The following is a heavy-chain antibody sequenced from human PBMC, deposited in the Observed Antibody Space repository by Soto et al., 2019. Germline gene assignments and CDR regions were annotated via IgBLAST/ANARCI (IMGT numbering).Heavy chain of an antibody. J-gene: IGHJ4*02. V-gene: IGHV1-69*01. CDR2: IIAYFGTA. CDR1: GGTSNNYA. Sequence: QVQLVQSGAEVKTPGSSVKVSCRASGGTSNNYADTWVRQAPGHGLEWMGGIIAYFGTATYAHKFRGRLTITADDSTRTNYMELRSLTTDDTAIYYCAKVLGPGSYYDDDYWGQGTLVTVSS. CDR3: AKVLGPGSYYDDDY. D-gene: IGHD3-10*01.